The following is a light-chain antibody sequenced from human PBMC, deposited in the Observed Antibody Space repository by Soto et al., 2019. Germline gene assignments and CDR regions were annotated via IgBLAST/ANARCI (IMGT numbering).Light chain of an antibody. CDR1: QSVTSTY. CDR3: QQYGSSPIT. V-gene: IGKV3-20*01. Sequence: EIVLTHSPGTLSLSPRERATLSSSASQSVTSTYLAWYQQKPGQAPRLLIYGASNRATGIPDRFGGSASGTDFTLTISRLEPEDFAVYYCQQYGSSPITFGQGTRLENK. J-gene: IGKJ5*01. CDR2: GAS.